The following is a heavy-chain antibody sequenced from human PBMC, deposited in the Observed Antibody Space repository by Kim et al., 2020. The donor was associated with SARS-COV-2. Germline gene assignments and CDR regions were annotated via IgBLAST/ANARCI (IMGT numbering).Heavy chain of an antibody. CDR1: GGSFSGYY. D-gene: IGHD4-17*01. CDR2: INHSGST. Sequence: SETLSLTCAVYGGSFSGYYWSWIRQPPGKGLEWIGEINHSGSTNYNPSLKSRVTISVDTSKNQFSLKLSSVTAADTAVYYCARDLRIDGYWGQGTLVTVSS. CDR3: ARDLRIDGY. J-gene: IGHJ4*02. V-gene: IGHV4-34*01.